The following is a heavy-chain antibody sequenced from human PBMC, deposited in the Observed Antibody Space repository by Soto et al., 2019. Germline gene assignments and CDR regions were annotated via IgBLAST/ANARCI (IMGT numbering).Heavy chain of an antibody. V-gene: IGHV3-23*01. CDR2: ISGSGGST. Sequence: GGSLRLSCAASGFTFSSYAMSWVRQAPGKGLEWVSAISGSGGSTYYADSVKGRFTISRDNSKNTLYLQMNSLRAEDTAVYYCAKRNRGYCSGGSCYSPPYYYGMDVWGQGTTVTVSS. J-gene: IGHJ6*02. D-gene: IGHD2-15*01. CDR3: AKRNRGYCSGGSCYSPPYYYGMDV. CDR1: GFTFSSYA.